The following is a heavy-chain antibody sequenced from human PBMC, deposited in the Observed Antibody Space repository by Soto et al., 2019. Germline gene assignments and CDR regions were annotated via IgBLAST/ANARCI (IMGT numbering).Heavy chain of an antibody. CDR3: ARGEERVAMPSGY. CDR1: GGTFSSYA. CDR2: IIPIFGTA. V-gene: IGHV1-69*13. D-gene: IGHD2-2*01. Sequence: SVKVSCKASGGTFSSYAISWVRQAPEQGLEWMGGIIPIFGTANYAQKFQGRVTITADESTSTAYMELSSLRSEDTAVYYCARGEERVAMPSGYWGQGTLVTVSS. J-gene: IGHJ4*02.